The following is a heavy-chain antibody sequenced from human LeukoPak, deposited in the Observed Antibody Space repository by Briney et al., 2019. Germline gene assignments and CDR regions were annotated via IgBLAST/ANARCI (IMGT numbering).Heavy chain of an antibody. CDR2: INSDGSST. D-gene: IGHD1-7*01. CDR3: VRDITGTTYYYYYMDV. Sequence: GGSLRLSCAASGFTFSSYWMHWVRQAPGKGLVWVSRINSDGSSTSYADSVKGRFTISRDNAKNTLYLQMNSLRAEDTAVYYCVRDITGTTYYYYYMDVWGKGTTVTVSS. V-gene: IGHV3-74*01. J-gene: IGHJ6*03. CDR1: GFTFSSYW.